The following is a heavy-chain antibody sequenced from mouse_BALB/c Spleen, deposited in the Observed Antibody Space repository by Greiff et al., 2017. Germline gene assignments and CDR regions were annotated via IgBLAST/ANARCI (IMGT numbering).Heavy chain of an antibody. V-gene: IGHV1-18*01. D-gene: IGHD2-14*01. J-gene: IGHJ3*01. Sequence: VHVKQSGPELVKPGASVKIPCKASGYTFTDYNMDWVKQSHGKSLEWIGDINPNNGGTIYNQKFKGKATLTVDKSSSTAYMELRSLTSEDTAVYYCARDYGYDSAWFAYWGQGTLVTVSA. CDR2: INPNNGGT. CDR3: ARDYGYDSAWFAY. CDR1: GYTFTDYN.